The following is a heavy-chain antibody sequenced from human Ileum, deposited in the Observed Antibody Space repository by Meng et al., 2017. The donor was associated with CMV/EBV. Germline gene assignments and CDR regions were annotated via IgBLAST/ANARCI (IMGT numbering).Heavy chain of an antibody. CDR1: GFTFSSYA. CDR3: AKRRTGNFDY. V-gene: IGHV3-23*01. D-gene: IGHD1-1*01. Sequence: GESLKISCAASGFTFSSYAMSWVRQAPGKGLEWVSAISGSGDGTYYADSVKGRFTISRDNSKNTLYLQMNSLRAEDTAVYYCAKRRTGNFDYWGQGTLVTVSS. J-gene: IGHJ4*02. CDR2: ISGSGDGT.